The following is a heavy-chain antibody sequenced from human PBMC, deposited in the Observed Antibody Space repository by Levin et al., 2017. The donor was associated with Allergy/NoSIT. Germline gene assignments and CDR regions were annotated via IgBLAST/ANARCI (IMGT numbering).Heavy chain of an antibody. D-gene: IGHD3-10*01. CDR3: VKATQGSGSPGRGRAFDY. CDR1: GFTFSSYG. J-gene: IGHJ4*02. Sequence: PGGSLRLSCSASGFTFSSYGMHWVRQAPGKGLEYVSVISYNGGSTYYADSVKGRFTISRDNSKSTLYLQLSSLRAEDTAVYYCVKATQGSGSPGRGRAFDYWGQGTLVTVSS. CDR2: ISYNGGST. V-gene: IGHV3-64D*06.